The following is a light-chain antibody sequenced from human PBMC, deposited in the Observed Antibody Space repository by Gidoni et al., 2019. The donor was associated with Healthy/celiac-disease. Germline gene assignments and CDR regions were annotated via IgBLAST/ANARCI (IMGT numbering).Light chain of an antibody. Sequence: QSVLTQPPSASGTPGQRVTSSCSGSSSNVGSNTVNWYQQLPGTAPKLLTFSNNPRPLVVPDRFSCSKSGTSASLAISGLQSEDEADYYCAAWDDSLNGSWVFGGGTKLTVL. J-gene: IGLJ3*02. CDR3: AAWDDSLNGSWV. V-gene: IGLV1-44*01. CDR2: SNN. CDR1: SSNVGSNT.